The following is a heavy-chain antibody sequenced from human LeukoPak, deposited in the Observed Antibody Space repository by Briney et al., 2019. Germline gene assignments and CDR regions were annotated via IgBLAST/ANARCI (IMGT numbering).Heavy chain of an antibody. D-gene: IGHD4-23*01. CDR2: IYYSGST. Sequence: SETLSLTCTVSGGSISSSSYYWGWIRQPPGKGLEWIGSIYYSGSTYYNPSLKSRVTISVDTSKNQFSLKLSSVTAADTAVYYCARGPDYGGNSDLHYFDYWGQGTLVTVSS. CDR1: GGSISSSSYY. J-gene: IGHJ4*02. V-gene: IGHV4-39*07. CDR3: ARGPDYGGNSDLHYFDY.